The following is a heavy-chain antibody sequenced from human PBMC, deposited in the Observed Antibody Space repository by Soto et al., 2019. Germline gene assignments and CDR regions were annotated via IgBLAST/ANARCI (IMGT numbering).Heavy chain of an antibody. CDR1: GFTFSSYS. V-gene: IGHV3-33*08. CDR2: IWYDGSNK. J-gene: IGHJ4*02. D-gene: IGHD6-19*01. CDR3: ARSADPDDYFDY. Sequence: PGGSLRLSCAASGFTFSSYSMNWVRQAPGKGLEWVAVIWYDGSNKYYADSVKGRFTISRDNSKNTLYLQMNSLRAEDTAVYYCARSADPDDYFDYWGQGTLVTVSS.